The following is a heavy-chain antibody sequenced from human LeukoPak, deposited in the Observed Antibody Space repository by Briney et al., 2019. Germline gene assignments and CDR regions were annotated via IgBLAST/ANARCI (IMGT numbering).Heavy chain of an antibody. CDR1: GFTFSSYG. V-gene: IGHV3-33*01. J-gene: IGHJ4*02. D-gene: IGHD4-17*01. CDR3: AREATVVTYFDY. CDR2: IWYDGSNK. Sequence: GRSLRLSCAASGFTFSSYGMHWVRQAPGKGLEWVAVIWYDGSNKYYADSVKGRFTISRDNSKNTLYLQMNSLRAEDTAMYYCAREATVVTYFDYWGQGTLVTVSS.